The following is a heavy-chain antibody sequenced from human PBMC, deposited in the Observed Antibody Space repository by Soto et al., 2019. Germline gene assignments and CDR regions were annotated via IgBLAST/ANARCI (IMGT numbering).Heavy chain of an antibody. CDR2: IFYSGGT. D-gene: IGHD1-1*01. CDR1: AVSIDKYY. V-gene: IGHV4-59*01. J-gene: IGHJ6*01. Sequence: SQTLSLTFNVSAVSIDKYYWTWIRQSPGRGLEWIGYIFYSGGTNYNPSLKSRVTISADVSKSLVSLKMTSVSAADTALYYCARVIHPPTLSPWDVWGQGTPVTVS. CDR3: ARVIHPPTLSPWDV.